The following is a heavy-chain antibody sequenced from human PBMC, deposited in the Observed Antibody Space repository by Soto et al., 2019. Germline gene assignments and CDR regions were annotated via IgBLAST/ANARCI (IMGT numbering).Heavy chain of an antibody. V-gene: IGHV2-70*01. Sequence: SGPTLVNPTQTLTLTCTFSGFSLTTNGMCLSWIRQPPGKALEWLALIDWDDNTYYSTSLNNRLTLSKDTSKNQVVLLVRHMGPVDTATYYCARIPCGNYYTENFFDPWGQGIPVTVS. CDR1: GFSLTTNGMC. D-gene: IGHD3-22*01. J-gene: IGHJ5*02. CDR2: IDWDDNT. CDR3: ARIPCGNYYTENFFDP.